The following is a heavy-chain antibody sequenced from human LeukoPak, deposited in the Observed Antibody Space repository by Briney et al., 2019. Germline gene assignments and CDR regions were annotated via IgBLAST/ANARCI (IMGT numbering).Heavy chain of an antibody. CDR1: GFTFSSYA. CDR3: AELGIAMIGGV. Sequence: GGSLRLSCAASGFTFSSYAMHWVRQAPGKGLEWVSYISSSGSTIYYADSVKGRFTISRDNAKNSLYLQMNSLRAEDTAVYYCAELGIAMIGGVWGKGTTVTISS. CDR2: ISSSGSTI. V-gene: IGHV3-48*03. J-gene: IGHJ6*04. D-gene: IGHD3-10*02.